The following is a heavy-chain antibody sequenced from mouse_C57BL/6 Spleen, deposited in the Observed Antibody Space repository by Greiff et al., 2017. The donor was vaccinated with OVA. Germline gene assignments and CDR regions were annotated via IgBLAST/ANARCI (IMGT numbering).Heavy chain of an antibody. D-gene: IGHD4-1*01. CDR3: ARWKTARDY. CDR1: GFTFTDYY. CDR2: IRNKANGYTT. J-gene: IGHJ2*01. V-gene: IGHV7-3*01. Sequence: EVQLMESGGGLVQPGGSLSLSCAASGFTFTDYYMSWVRQPPGKALEWLGFIRNKANGYTTEYSASVKGRFTISRDNSQSILYLQMNALRAEDSATYYCARWKTARDYWGQGTTLTVSS.